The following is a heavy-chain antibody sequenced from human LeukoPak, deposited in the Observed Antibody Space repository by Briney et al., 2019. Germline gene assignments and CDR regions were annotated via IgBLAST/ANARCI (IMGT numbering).Heavy chain of an antibody. CDR2: ISSSGSTI. CDR3: AKDQGSSSQYFHH. J-gene: IGHJ1*01. D-gene: IGHD6-13*01. V-gene: IGHV3-11*04. Sequence: GGSLRLSCAASGFTFNDYYMTWIRQAPGKGLEWVSYISSSGSTIYYADSVKGRFTISRDNSKNTLYLQMNSLRAEDTAMYYCAKDQGSSSQYFHHWGQGTLVTVSS. CDR1: GFTFNDYY.